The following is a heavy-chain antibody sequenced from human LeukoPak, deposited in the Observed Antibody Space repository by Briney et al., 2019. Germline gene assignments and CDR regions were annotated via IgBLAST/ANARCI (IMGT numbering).Heavy chain of an antibody. CDR2: IYYSGST. CDR1: GGSISSGDYY. CDR3: ARGAPSGYYYYGMDV. V-gene: IGHV4-30-4*01. Sequence: PSETLSLTCTVSGGSISSGDYYWSWIRQPPGKGLEWIGYIYYSGSTYYNPSLKSRVTISVDTSKNQFSLKLSSVTAADTAVYYCARGAPSGYYYYGMDVWGQGTTVTVSS. J-gene: IGHJ6*02. D-gene: IGHD7-27*01.